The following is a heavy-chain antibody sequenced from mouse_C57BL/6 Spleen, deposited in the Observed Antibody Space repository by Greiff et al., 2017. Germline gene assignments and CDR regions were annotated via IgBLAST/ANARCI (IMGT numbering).Heavy chain of an antibody. D-gene: IGHD1-1*01. V-gene: IGHV1-82*01. Sequence: VQLQQSGPELVKPGASVKISCKASGYAFSSSWMNWVKQRPGKGLEWIGRIYPGDGDTNYNGKFKGKATLTADKSSSTAYMQLSSLTSEDSAVYFCASHYGSSSAWFAYWGQGTLVTVSA. CDR3: ASHYGSSSAWFAY. J-gene: IGHJ3*01. CDR2: IYPGDGDT. CDR1: GYAFSSSW.